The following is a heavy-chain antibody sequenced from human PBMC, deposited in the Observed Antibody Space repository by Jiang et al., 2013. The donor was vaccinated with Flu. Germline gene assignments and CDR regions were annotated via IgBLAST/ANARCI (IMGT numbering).Heavy chain of an antibody. J-gene: IGHJ6*02. CDR1: GGSISSGDYY. V-gene: IGHV4-30-4*01. D-gene: IGHD3-10*01. CDR3: ARAGDYYYYGMDV. Sequence: CTVSGGSISSGDYYWSWIRQPPGKGLEWIGYIYYSGSTYYNPSLKSRVTISVDTSKNQFSLKLSSVTAADTAVYYCARAGDYYYYGMDVWGQGTTVTVSS. CDR2: IYYSGST.